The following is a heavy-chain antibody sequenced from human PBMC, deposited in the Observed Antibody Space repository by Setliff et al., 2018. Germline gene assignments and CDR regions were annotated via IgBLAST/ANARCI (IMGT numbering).Heavy chain of an antibody. CDR3: TTRTAAVRSFDT. D-gene: IGHD6-13*01. CDR2: ISGDSEYI. Sequence: GGSLRLSCAASGFTFSTYSMSGVRQAPGKGLEWVSAISGDSEYIYYVDSVKGRFTISRDNAKNSLYLQLSSLRAEDTAVYYCTTRTAAVRSFDTWGQGTLVTVSS. V-gene: IGHV3-21*01. CDR1: GFTFSTYS. J-gene: IGHJ4*02.